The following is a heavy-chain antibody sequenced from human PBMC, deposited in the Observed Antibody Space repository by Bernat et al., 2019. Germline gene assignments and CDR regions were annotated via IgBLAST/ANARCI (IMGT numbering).Heavy chain of an antibody. CDR2: FYYTGNS. Sequence: QLQLQESGPGLVKPSETLSLTCTVSGGSISSDSYSWGWIRQPPGKGLEWIGSFYYTGNSYYSPSLKSRVTISVDTSKNQFPLQLSSVTAADTAVYYCARQSSGYDSHYYYYMDVWGKGTTVTVSS. J-gene: IGHJ6*03. CDR3: ARQSSGYDSHYYYYMDV. CDR1: GGSISSDSYS. V-gene: IGHV4-39*01. D-gene: IGHD5-12*01.